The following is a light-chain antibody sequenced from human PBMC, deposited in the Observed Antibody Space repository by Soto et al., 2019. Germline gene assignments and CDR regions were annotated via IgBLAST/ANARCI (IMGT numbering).Light chain of an antibody. CDR3: QQYNNWPQT. J-gene: IGKJ1*01. Sequence: EIVMTQSPATLSVSPGERATLSCRASQSVSSNLAWYQQKPGQAPRLLIYGASSRATGIPDRFSGTGSETDFTLTISRLEPEDFAVYYCQQYNNWPQTFGQGTKVDIK. CDR1: QSVSSN. V-gene: IGKV3D-15*01. CDR2: GAS.